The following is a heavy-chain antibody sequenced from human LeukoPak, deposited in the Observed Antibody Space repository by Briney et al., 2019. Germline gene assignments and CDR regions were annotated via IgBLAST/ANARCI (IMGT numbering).Heavy chain of an antibody. CDR3: ASHRRLEGEGLDY. CDR1: GFTFSSYS. Sequence: GGSLRLSCAASGFTFSSYSMNWVRQAPGKGLEWVSSISSSSSYIYYADSVEGRFTISRDNAKNSLCLQMNSLRAEDTAVYYCASHRRLEGEGLDYWVQGTLVIDSS. CDR2: ISSSSSYI. V-gene: IGHV3-21*01. D-gene: IGHD5-24*01. J-gene: IGHJ4*02.